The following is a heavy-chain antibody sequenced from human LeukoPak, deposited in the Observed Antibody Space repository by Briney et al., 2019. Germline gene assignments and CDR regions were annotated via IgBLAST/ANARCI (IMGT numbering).Heavy chain of an antibody. J-gene: IGHJ5*02. D-gene: IGHD3-16*02. CDR1: GFTFSSYS. Sequence: GGSLRLSCAASGFTFSSYSMNWVRQAPGKGLEWVSSISSSSSYIYYADSVKGRFTISRDNAKNSLYLQMNSLRAEDTAVYYCARALGYSANWFDPWGQGTLVTVSS. V-gene: IGHV3-21*01. CDR3: ARALGYSANWFDP. CDR2: ISSSSSYI.